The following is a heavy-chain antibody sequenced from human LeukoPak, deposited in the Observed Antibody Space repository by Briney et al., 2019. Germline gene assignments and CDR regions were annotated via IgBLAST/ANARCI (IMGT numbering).Heavy chain of an antibody. V-gene: IGHV1-69*13. CDR1: GGTFSSYA. J-gene: IGHJ4*02. CDR3: ARGNFTTHYDSSGYYPLYYFDY. D-gene: IGHD3-22*01. CDR2: IIPIFGTA. Sequence: ASVKVSCKASGGTFSSYAISWVRQAPGQGLEWMGGIIPIFGTANYAQKFQGRVTITADESTSTAYMELSSLRSEDTAVYYCARGNFTTHYDSSGYYPLYYFDYWGQGTLVTVSS.